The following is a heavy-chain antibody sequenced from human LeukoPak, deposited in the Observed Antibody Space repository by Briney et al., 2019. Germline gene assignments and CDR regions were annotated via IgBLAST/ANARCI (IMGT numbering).Heavy chain of an antibody. Sequence: ASVKVSSTASGYAFTKYAVQWVRQAPGQRLEWMGWIDAGNGRTKYSQDFQGRVTITRDISASIAYMELSSLRSDDMAVYYCARGTHVRHYCNDGRCYYMDVWGKGTTVTVSS. CDR2: IDAGNGRT. CDR3: ARGTHVRHYCNDGRCYYMDV. D-gene: IGHD2-15*01. J-gene: IGHJ6*03. CDR1: GYAFTKYA. V-gene: IGHV1-3*03.